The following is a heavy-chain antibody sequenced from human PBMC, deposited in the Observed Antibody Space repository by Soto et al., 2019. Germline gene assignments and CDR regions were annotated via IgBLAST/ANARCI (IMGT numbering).Heavy chain of an antibody. CDR1: GGSVSSGSYY. CDR3: ARLMSYYDFWSARSPNYFDY. CDR2: IYYSGST. J-gene: IGHJ4*02. V-gene: IGHV4-61*01. D-gene: IGHD3-3*01. Sequence: PSETLSLTCTVSGGSVSSGSYYWSWIRQPPGKGLEWIGYIYYSGSTNYNPSLKSRVTISVDTSKNQFSLKLSSVTAADTAVYYCARLMSYYDFWSARSPNYFDYWGQGTLVTVSS.